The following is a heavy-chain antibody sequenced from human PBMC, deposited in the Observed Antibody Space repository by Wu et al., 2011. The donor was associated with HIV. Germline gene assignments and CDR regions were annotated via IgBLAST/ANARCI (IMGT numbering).Heavy chain of an antibody. Sequence: QVQLVQSGAEVKKPGSSVKVSCKASGGTFSSYAISWVRQAPGQGLEWMGGIIPMFDTANYAQNFQGRVTISTDEATSTAYMELSRLTSDDTAVYYCARGPDVGSGSYLDDWFDPVGPREPWSPSPQ. CDR3: ARGPDVGSGSYLDDWFDP. CDR2: IIPMFDTA. CDR1: GGTFSSYA. D-gene: IGHD3-10*01. V-gene: IGHV1-69*01. J-gene: IGHJ5*02.